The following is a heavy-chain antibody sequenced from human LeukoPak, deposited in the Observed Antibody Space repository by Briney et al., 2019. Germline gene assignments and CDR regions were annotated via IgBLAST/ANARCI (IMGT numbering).Heavy chain of an antibody. D-gene: IGHD5-24*01. CDR2: IKTDGSEI. V-gene: IGHV3-7*01. J-gene: IGHJ4*02. CDR3: ARDGVRDGLYFDR. CDR1: GFTFSSYW. Sequence: GGSLRLSCVASGFTFSSYWMTWVRQAPGKGLEWVANIKTDGSEIYYEDFAKGRFTISRDNAKNSLYLQMNSLRDEDTAVYSCARDGVRDGLYFDRWGQGTLVTVSS.